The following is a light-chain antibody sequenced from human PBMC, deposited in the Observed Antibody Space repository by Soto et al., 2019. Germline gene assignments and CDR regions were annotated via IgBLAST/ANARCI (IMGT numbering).Light chain of an antibody. CDR2: DAS. Sequence: EIVLTQSPDILSLSPGERATLSCRASQSVSNYLAWYQQKPGQAPRLLIYDASNRATGIPARFSGSGSGTDFTLTISSLEPEDFATYYCQYYNDYCWTFGQGTKVEIK. J-gene: IGKJ1*01. CDR3: QYYNDYCWT. CDR1: QSVSNY. V-gene: IGKV3-11*01.